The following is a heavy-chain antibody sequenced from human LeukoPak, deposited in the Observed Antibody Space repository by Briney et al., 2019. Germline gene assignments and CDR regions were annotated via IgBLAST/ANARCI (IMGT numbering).Heavy chain of an antibody. V-gene: IGHV3-30*01. Sequence: GGSLRLSCAASGFTFSGYAMHWVRQAPGKGLEWVAVISYDGSNKYYADSVKGRFTISRDNSKNTLYLQMNSLRAEDTAVYYCASIAAAGTGSKLDYWGQGTLVTVSS. J-gene: IGHJ4*02. CDR2: ISYDGSNK. D-gene: IGHD6-13*01. CDR1: GFTFSGYA. CDR3: ASIAAAGTGSKLDY.